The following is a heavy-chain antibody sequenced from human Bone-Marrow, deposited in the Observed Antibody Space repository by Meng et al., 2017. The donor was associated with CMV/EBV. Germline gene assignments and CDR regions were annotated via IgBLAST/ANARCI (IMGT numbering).Heavy chain of an antibody. CDR1: GFTFSSYG. CDR2: ISYDGSNK. D-gene: IGHD3-3*01. Sequence: ACGFTFSSYGMHWVRQAPGKGLEWVAVISYDGSNKYYADSVKGRFTISRDNSKNTLYLQMNSLRAEDTAVYYCARQGHYDFWSGYYYWGQGTLVTVSS. J-gene: IGHJ4*02. CDR3: ARQGHYDFWSGYYY. V-gene: IGHV3-30*03.